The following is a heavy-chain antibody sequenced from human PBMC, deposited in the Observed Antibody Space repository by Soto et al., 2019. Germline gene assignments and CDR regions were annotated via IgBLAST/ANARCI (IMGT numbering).Heavy chain of an antibody. CDR2: IYYSGST. CDR3: ARDSWITFRGVIYGMDV. J-gene: IGHJ6*02. V-gene: IGHV4-59*01. Sequence: SETLSLTWTVAGGSISSYCWSWIRQPPGKGLEWIGYIYYSGSTNYNPSLKSRVTISVDTSKNQFSLKLSSVTAADTAVYYCARDSWITFRGVIYGMDVWGQGTTVTVSS. CDR1: GGSISSYC. D-gene: IGHD3-16*01.